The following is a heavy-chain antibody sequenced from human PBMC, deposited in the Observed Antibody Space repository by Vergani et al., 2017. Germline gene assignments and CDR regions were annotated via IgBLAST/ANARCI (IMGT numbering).Heavy chain of an antibody. CDR3: ARVGVDCSSTSCRYDYYGMDV. CDR2: ICSSSSTI. CDR1: GFTFSSYG. V-gene: IGHV3-48*01. D-gene: IGHD2-2*01. J-gene: IGHJ6*02. Sequence: VQLVESGGGVVQPGRSLRLSCAASGFTFSSYGMHWVRQAPGKGLEWGSYICSSSSTIYYADSVKGRFTISRDNAKISLYLQLNSLRAEDTAVYYCARVGVDCSSTSCRYDYYGMDVWGQGTTVTVSS.